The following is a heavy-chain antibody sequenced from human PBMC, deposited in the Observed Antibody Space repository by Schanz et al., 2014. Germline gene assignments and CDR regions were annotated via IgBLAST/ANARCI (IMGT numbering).Heavy chain of an antibody. CDR2: ISGSGGST. J-gene: IGHJ1*01. Sequence: EVQLLESGGGLVKPGGSLRLSCAASGFTFSTYAMSWVRQAPGKGLEWVSAISGSGGSTYYADSVKGRFTISRDNAKNSMYLHMKSLRVEDTAVYYCASGVHVSSLQKGLQFWGRGTLVIVSS. D-gene: IGHD3-10*01. CDR1: GFTFSTYA. CDR3: ASGVHVSSLQKGLQF. V-gene: IGHV3-23*01.